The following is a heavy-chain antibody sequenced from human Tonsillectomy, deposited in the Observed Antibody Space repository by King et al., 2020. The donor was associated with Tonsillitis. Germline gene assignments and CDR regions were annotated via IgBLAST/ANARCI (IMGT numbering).Heavy chain of an antibody. V-gene: IGHV3-43*01. CDR2: ISWDGGST. CDR3: AKAYCSGGTCYLGGHYYGMDV. D-gene: IGHD2-15*01. Sequence: VQLVESGGLVVQPGGSLRLSCAASGFTFDDYTMHWVRQAPGKGLEWVSLISWDGGSTYYADSVKGRFTISRDNSKKSLYLQMNSLRTEDTALYYCAKAYCSGGTCYLGGHYYGMDVWGQGTTVTVSS. J-gene: IGHJ6*02. CDR1: GFTFDDYT.